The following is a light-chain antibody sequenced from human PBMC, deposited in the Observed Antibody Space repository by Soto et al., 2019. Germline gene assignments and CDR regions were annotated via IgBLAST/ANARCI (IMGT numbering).Light chain of an antibody. V-gene: IGKV3-15*01. CDR3: QQYNNWPQT. Sequence: VMMQAPATLSVSPGERATLSCRASQTINNNVAWYQLKDGQVPRLVIYGASTRATDIPARFRGSESGTEFTLTISSLQSEDFAEYHCQQYNNWPQTFGQGTKVDIK. J-gene: IGKJ1*01. CDR1: QTINNN. CDR2: GAS.